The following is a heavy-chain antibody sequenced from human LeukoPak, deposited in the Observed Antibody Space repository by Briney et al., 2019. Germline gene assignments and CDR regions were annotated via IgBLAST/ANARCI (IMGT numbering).Heavy chain of an antibody. Sequence: GGSLRLSCAASGLSVTNYYMNWVRQAPGKGLEWVSVVYSGGTTDFADSVKGRFLISRDNSKNKVYLQMNRLSAEDTAVYYCATGLGKTGHYAFYYGMDVWGQGTTVIVSS. D-gene: IGHD3-10*01. J-gene: IGHJ6*02. V-gene: IGHV3-53*01. CDR3: ATGLGKTGHYAFYYGMDV. CDR1: GLSVTNYY. CDR2: VYSGGTT.